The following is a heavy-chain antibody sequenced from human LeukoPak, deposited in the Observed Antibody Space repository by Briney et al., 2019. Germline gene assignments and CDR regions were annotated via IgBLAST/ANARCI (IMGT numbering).Heavy chain of an antibody. D-gene: IGHD2-15*01. Sequence: TSETLSLTCTVSGGSISSYYWSWIRQPPGKGLEWIGYIYYSGSTNYNPSLKSRVTISVDTSKNQFSLKLSSVTAADTAVYYRARGRSYRDGYRLFDYWGQGTLVTVSS. V-gene: IGHV4-59*08. CDR1: GGSISSYY. CDR2: IYYSGST. CDR3: ARGRSYRDGYRLFDY. J-gene: IGHJ4*02.